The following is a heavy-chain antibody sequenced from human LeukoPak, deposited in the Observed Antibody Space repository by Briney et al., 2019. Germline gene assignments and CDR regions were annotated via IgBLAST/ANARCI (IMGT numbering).Heavy chain of an antibody. J-gene: IGHJ4*02. CDR2: ISYDGSKK. Sequence: GRSLRLSCAASGFIFSSYAMHWVRQAPGKGLEWVAVISYDGSKKYYADSVKGRFTISRDNSKNTLYLQMNSLRTEDTAVYYCARDRTRSIAALWDYWGQGTLVTVSS. D-gene: IGHD6-6*01. V-gene: IGHV3-30-3*01. CDR1: GFIFSSYA. CDR3: ARDRTRSIAALWDY.